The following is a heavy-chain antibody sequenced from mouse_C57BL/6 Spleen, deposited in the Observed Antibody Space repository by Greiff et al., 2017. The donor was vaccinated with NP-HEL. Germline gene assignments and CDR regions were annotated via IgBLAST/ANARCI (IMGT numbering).Heavy chain of an antibody. CDR2: IYPRDGST. CDR1: GYTFTDHT. CDR3: AKTAQANPDY. D-gene: IGHD3-2*02. Sequence: VKLMESDAELVKPGASVKISCKASGYTFTDHTIHWMKQRPEQGLEWIGYIYPRDGSTKYNEKFKGKATLTADKSSSTAYMQLNSLTSEDSAVYFCAKTAQANPDYWGQGTTLTVSS. J-gene: IGHJ2*01. V-gene: IGHV1-78*01.